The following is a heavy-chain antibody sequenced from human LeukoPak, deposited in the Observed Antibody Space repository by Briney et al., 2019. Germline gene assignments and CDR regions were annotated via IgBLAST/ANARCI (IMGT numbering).Heavy chain of an antibody. CDR2: IYYSGST. CDR3: ARETVTLSYFDY. V-gene: IGHV4-30-4*07. CDR1: GGSISTGGYS. D-gene: IGHD2/OR15-2a*01. Sequence: PSETLSLTCTVSGGSISTGGYSWSWIRQSRGKGLEWIGYIYYSGSTYQNPSLKSRVTILVDTSKNQFSLRLSSVTAADTAVYYCARETVTLSYFDYWGQGALVTVSS. J-gene: IGHJ4*02.